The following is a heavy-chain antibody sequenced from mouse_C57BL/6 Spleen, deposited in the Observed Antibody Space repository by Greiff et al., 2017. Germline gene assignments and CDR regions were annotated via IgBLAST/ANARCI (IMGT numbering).Heavy chain of an antibody. CDR1: GYTFTSYW. CDR3: VLYDGYYNYYAMDY. V-gene: IGHV1-72*01. Sequence: VKLQQPGAELVKPGASVKLSCKASGYTFTSYWMHWVKQRPGRGLEWIGRIDPNSGGTKYNEKFKSKATLTVDKPSSTAYMQLSSLTSEDSAVYDCVLYDGYYNYYAMDYWGQGTSVTVSS. CDR2: IDPNSGGT. J-gene: IGHJ4*01. D-gene: IGHD2-3*01.